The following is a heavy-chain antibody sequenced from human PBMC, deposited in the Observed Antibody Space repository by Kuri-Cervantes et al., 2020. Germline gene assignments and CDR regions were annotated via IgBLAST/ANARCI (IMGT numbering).Heavy chain of an antibody. V-gene: IGHV3-21*01. CDR2: ISSSSSYI. D-gene: IGHD1-14*01. CDR3: ARGARAGIDY. Sequence: GGSLRLPCAASGFTFSSYSMNWVRQAPGKGLEWVSSISSSSSYIYYADSVKGRFTISRDNAKNSLYLQMNSLRAEDTAAYYCARGARAGIDYWGQGTLVTVSS. J-gene: IGHJ4*02. CDR1: GFTFSSYS.